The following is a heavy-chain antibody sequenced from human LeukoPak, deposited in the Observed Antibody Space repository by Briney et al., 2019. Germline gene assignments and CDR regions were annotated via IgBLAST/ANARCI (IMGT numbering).Heavy chain of an antibody. CDR2: IYPGDSDT. V-gene: IGHV5-51*01. CDR1: GYSFTSYW. CDR3: VRHAYSSGWYLDNSYYYYMDV. J-gene: IGHJ6*03. D-gene: IGHD6-19*01. Sequence: GESLKISCKGSGYSFTSYWIGWVRQMPGKGLEWMGIIYPGDSDTRYSPSFEGQVTISADKSISTAYLQWSSLKASDTAMYYCVRHAYSSGWYLDNSYYYYMDVWGKGTTVTISS.